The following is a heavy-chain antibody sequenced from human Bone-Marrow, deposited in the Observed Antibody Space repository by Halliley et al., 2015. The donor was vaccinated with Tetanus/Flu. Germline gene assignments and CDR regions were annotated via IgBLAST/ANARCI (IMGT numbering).Heavy chain of an antibody. Sequence: TLSLTCSVSGDSISSGYSWSWIRQPPGKGLEWIGYIYHSGSTYYNPSLKSRVTISLDRSTNQVSLKLRSVTAADTAVYYCAREGYCSGIRCFTGVGFGPWGQGTLVTVSS. V-gene: IGHV4-30-2*01. CDR1: GDSISSGYS. J-gene: IGHJ5*02. D-gene: IGHD2-2*02. CDR3: AREGYCSGIRCFTGVGFGP. CDR2: IYHSGST.